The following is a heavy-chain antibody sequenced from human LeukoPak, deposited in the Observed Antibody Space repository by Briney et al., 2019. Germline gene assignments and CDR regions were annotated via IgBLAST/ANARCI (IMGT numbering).Heavy chain of an antibody. CDR1: GGTFSSYA. Sequence: SVKVSCKASGGTFSSYAISWVRQAPGQGLEWMGGTIPIFGTANYAQKFQGRVTITTDESTSTAYMELSSLRSEDTAVYYRAREPQGMATIMGRLDYWGQGTLVTVSS. V-gene: IGHV1-69*05. J-gene: IGHJ4*02. D-gene: IGHD5-24*01. CDR3: AREPQGMATIMGRLDY. CDR2: TIPIFGTA.